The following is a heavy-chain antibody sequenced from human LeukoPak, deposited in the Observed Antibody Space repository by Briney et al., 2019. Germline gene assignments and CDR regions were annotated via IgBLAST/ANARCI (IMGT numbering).Heavy chain of an antibody. Sequence: ASVKVSCKASGYTFTSYAMNWVRRAPGQGLEWMGWINTNTGNPMYAQGFTGRFVFSLDTSVSTAYLQISSLEAEDTAIYYCAREAYGSGSYHFDYWGQGTLVTASS. CDR2: INTNTGNP. D-gene: IGHD3-10*01. CDR1: GYTFTSYA. V-gene: IGHV7-4-1*02. CDR3: AREAYGSGSYHFDY. J-gene: IGHJ4*02.